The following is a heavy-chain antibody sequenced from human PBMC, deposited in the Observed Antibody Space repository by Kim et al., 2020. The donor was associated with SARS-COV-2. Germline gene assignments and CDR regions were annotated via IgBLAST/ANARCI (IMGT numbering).Heavy chain of an antibody. V-gene: IGHV3-74*01. J-gene: IGHJ6*01. CDR3: ARGTHYGMDV. CDR1: GFTLSKHW. CDR2: INSDGSDT. Sequence: GGSLRLSCVASGFTLSKHWMNWVRQAPGKGLEWVSRINSDGSDTNYADSVKGRFTFSRDNAKNTLYLQMSRRRAEDTAVYYCARGTHYGMDVRGQGTTVT.